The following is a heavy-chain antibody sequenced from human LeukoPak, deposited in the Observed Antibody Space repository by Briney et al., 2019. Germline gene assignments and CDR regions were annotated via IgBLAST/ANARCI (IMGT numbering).Heavy chain of an antibody. D-gene: IGHD1-26*01. J-gene: IGHJ4*02. Sequence: GGSLRLSCAASGLIVSSNYMTWARQAPGKGLEWVSVIYSGGSIYYADSVKGRFTISRDNSRNTLYLQMNSLRAEDTAVYYCARASSIVGATFDYWGQGTLVTVSS. CDR3: ARASSIVGATFDY. V-gene: IGHV3-53*01. CDR1: GLIVSSNY. CDR2: IYSGGSI.